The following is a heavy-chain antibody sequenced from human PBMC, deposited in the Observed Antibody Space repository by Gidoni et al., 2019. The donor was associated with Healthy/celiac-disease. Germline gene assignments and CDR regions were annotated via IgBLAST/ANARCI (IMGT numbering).Heavy chain of an antibody. Sequence: QVQLQQWGAGLLKPSETLSLTCAVYGGSFSGYYWSWIRQPPGKGLEWIGEINHSGSTNYNPSLKSRVTISVDTSKNQFSLKLSSVTAADTAVYYCARGRYYYGSGSNLRTHRPFDYWGQGTLVTVSS. J-gene: IGHJ4*02. V-gene: IGHV4-34*01. CDR3: ARGRYYYGSGSNLRTHRPFDY. CDR2: INHSGST. CDR1: GGSFSGYY. D-gene: IGHD3-10*01.